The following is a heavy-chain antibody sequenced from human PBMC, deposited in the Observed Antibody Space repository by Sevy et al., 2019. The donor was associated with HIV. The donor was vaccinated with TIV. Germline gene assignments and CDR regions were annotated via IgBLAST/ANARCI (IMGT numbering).Heavy chain of an antibody. Sequence: GESLKISCTASGFTFGGYTMSWVRQAPGKGLEWVAFIRGKPYGGTTEYAASVKGRFTISREDSKSMAYLQMNSLNTEDTAVYYCTRVEGAADWGMDVWGQGTTVTVSS. J-gene: IGHJ6*02. CDR2: IRGKPYGGTT. D-gene: IGHD1-26*01. V-gene: IGHV3-49*04. CDR1: GFTFGGYT. CDR3: TRVEGAADWGMDV.